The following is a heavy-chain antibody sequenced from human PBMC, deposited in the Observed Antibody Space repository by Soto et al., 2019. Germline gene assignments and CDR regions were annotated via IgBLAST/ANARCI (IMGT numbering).Heavy chain of an antibody. Sequence: GGSLRLSCAASGFTFSSYGMHWVRQAPGKGLEWVAVISYDGSNKYYADSVKGRFTISRDNSKNTLYLQMNSLRAEDTAVYYCAKVDIAVTDAFDIWGQGTMVTVSS. CDR2: ISYDGSNK. J-gene: IGHJ3*02. V-gene: IGHV3-30*18. D-gene: IGHD6-19*01. CDR1: GFTFSSYG. CDR3: AKVDIAVTDAFDI.